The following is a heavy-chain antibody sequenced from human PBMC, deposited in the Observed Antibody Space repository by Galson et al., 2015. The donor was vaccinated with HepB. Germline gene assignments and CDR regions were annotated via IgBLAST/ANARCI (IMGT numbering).Heavy chain of an antibody. Sequence: SVKVSCKASGYTFTNYGLSWVRQAPGQGLEWMGWLSPYNGDTNYAQKLQGRLTMTADTFTTTAYMELRSLRSDDTALYFCAAGPGKAKYYFDYWGQGTLVTVSS. CDR1: GYTFTNYG. D-gene: IGHD1-26*01. CDR2: LSPYNGDT. V-gene: IGHV1-18*01. J-gene: IGHJ4*02. CDR3: AAGPGKAKYYFDY.